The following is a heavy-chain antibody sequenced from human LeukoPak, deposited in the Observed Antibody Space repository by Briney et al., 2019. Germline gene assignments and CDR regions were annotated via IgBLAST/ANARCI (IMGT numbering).Heavy chain of an antibody. V-gene: IGHV1-46*01. CDR3: ARGPYDYDSSGFYFDR. CDR1: GYTFTTFY. CDR2: IKPSSGDS. J-gene: IGHJ4*02. D-gene: IGHD3-22*01. Sequence: ASVKVSCKASGYTFTTFYMHWVRQAAGQGLEWMGIIKPSSGDSTSAQKFQGRLTMTRDTSTTTVYMELTSLMSEDTAMYYCARGPYDYDSSGFYFDRWGQGTLVTVSS.